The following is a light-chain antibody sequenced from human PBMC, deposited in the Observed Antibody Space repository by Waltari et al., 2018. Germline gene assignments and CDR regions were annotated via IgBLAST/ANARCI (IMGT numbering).Light chain of an antibody. CDR2: SNH. J-gene: IGLJ3*02. CDR1: SSNIGSNT. V-gene: IGLV1-44*01. Sequence: ASGTPGQSVTISCSGSSSNIGSNTVNWYQQLPGTAPKLLIYSNHQRPSGVPDRFSASKSGTSASLAISGLQSGDGADFYCAAWDDSLNAWVFGGGTKLTVL. CDR3: AAWDDSLNAWV.